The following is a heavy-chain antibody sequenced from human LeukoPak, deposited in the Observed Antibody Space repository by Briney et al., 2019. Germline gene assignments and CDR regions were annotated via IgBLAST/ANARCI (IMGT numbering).Heavy chain of an antibody. D-gene: IGHD3-10*01. V-gene: IGHV3-48*02. J-gene: IGHJ4*02. Sequence: GGSLRLSCAASGFTFSSYSMNWVRQAPGKGLEWGSYISSSSSTIYYADSVKGRFTISRDNAKNSLYLQMNSLRDEDTAVYYCATSRSSFTSYYFDYWGQGTLVTVSS. CDR2: ISSSSSTI. CDR1: GFTFSSYS. CDR3: ATSRSSFTSYYFDY.